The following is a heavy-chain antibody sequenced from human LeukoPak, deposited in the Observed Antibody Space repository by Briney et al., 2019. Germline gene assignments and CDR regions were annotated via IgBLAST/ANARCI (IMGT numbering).Heavy chain of an antibody. CDR1: GGSFSGYY. D-gene: IGHD6-13*01. CDR2: INHSGST. CDR3: ARGSRYSSSWYVRNWFDP. Sequence: KASETLSLTCAVYGGSFSGYYWSWIRQPPGRGLEWIGEINHSGSTNYNPSLKSRVTISVDTSKNQFSLKLSSVTAADTAVYYCARGSRYSSSWYVRNWFDPWGQGTLVTVSS. J-gene: IGHJ5*02. V-gene: IGHV4-34*01.